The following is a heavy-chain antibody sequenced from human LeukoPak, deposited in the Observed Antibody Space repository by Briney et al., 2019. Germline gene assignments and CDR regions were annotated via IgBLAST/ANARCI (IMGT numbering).Heavy chain of an antibody. D-gene: IGHD6-19*01. CDR1: GFTFSRNS. J-gene: IGHJ3*02. CDR3: ARGASVVAGSDDAFDI. CDR2: ISTSSSCI. V-gene: IGHV3-21*01. Sequence: GGSLRLSCAASGFTFSRNSMNWVRQAPGKGLEWVSSISTSSSCIYYADSVKGRFTISRDNAKNSLYLQMNSLRVDDTAVYYCARGASVVAGSDDAFDIWGQGTMVTVSS.